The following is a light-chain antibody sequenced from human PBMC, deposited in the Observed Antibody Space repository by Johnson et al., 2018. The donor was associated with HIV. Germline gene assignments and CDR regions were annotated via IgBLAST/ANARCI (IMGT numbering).Light chain of an antibody. Sequence: QSVLTQPPSVSAAPGQKVTISCSGSSSNIGNNYVSWYQQLPGTAPRIVTYDNNKRPSGIPDRFSGSKYGPSGTLGITGLQTGDEADYYCGKWESSLSSYVFGTGTKVTVL. CDR2: DNN. V-gene: IGLV1-51*01. J-gene: IGLJ1*01. CDR1: SSNIGNNY. CDR3: GKWESSLSSYV.